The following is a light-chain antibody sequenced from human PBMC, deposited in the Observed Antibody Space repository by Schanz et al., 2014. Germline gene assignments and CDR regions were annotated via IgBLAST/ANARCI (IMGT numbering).Light chain of an antibody. Sequence: QSVLTQPPSVTGAPGQTVTMSCTGSSPNIGAGYAVHWYQQLPGTAPKALIYGDTNRPSGVPDRFSGSKSGTTASLAITGLQAEDEGDYYCQSYDRALMGWVFGGGTKLTVL. CDR3: QSYDRALMGWV. CDR1: SPNIGAGYA. J-gene: IGLJ3*02. V-gene: IGLV1-40*01. CDR2: GDT.